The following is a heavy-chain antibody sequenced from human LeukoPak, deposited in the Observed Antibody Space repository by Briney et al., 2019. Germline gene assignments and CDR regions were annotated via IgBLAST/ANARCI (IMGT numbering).Heavy chain of an antibody. J-gene: IGHJ4*02. CDR2: ISAYNGNT. CDR1: GYTFTSYG. V-gene: IGHV1-18*01. D-gene: IGHD5-18*01. CDR3: AREELGYSYGYSLDY. Sequence: ASVKVSCKASGYTFTSYGISWVRQAPGQGLEWMGWISAYNGNTNYAQNLQGRVTMTTDTSTSTAYMELRSLRSDDTAVYYCAREELGYSYGYSLDYWGQGTLVTVSS.